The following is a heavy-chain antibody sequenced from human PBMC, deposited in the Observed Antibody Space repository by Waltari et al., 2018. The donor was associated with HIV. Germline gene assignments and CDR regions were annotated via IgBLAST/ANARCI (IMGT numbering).Heavy chain of an antibody. CDR3: AGSNYDSSGTSFGY. CDR2: INHSGST. CDR1: GGSFSGYY. J-gene: IGHJ4*02. Sequence: QVQLQQWGAGLLKPSETLSLTCAVYGGSFSGYYWSWIRQPPGKGLEWIGEINHSGSTNYNPSLKSRVTISVDTSKNQFSLKLSSVTAADTAVYYCAGSNYDSSGTSFGYWGQGTLVTVSS. D-gene: IGHD3-22*01. V-gene: IGHV4-34*01.